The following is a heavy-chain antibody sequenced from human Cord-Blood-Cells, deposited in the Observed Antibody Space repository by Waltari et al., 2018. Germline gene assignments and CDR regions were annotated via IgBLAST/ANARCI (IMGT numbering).Heavy chain of an antibody. D-gene: IGHD6-19*01. CDR2: FGPEVGET. Sequence: QVQLVQSGAEVKKPGASVKVSCKVSGYTLTELSMHWVRQAPGKGLEWMGGFGPEVGETTNAKKFQGRVTMTEDTSTDPAYMELSSLRSEDTAVYYCATVAVAGRGGAFDIWGQGTMVTVSS. CDR1: GYTLTELS. CDR3: ATVAVAGRGGAFDI. J-gene: IGHJ3*02. V-gene: IGHV1-24*01.